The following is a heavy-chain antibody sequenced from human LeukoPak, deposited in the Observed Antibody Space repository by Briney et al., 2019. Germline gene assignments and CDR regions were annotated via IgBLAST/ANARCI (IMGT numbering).Heavy chain of an antibody. CDR3: ARAGILGATPYFDY. CDR1: GFTVSSNY. J-gene: IGHJ4*02. D-gene: IGHD1-26*01. CDR2: IYSGGRT. Sequence: PGGSLRLSCAASGFTVSSNYMSWVRQAPGKGLEWVSIIYSGGRTYYADSVKGRFTSSRDNSKNTLYLQMHSLRAEDTAIYYCARAGILGATPYFDYWGQGTLVTVSS. V-gene: IGHV3-53*01.